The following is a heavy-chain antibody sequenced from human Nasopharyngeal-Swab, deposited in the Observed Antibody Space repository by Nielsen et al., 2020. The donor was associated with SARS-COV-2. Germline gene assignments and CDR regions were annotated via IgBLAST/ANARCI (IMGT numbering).Heavy chain of an antibody. V-gene: IGHV3-30-3*01. J-gene: IGHJ4*02. CDR3: ARLYSSSWYVPDY. D-gene: IGHD6-13*01. Sequence: GESLKISCAASGFTFSSYAMHWVRQAPGKGLEWVAVISYDGSNKYYADSVKGRFTISRDNSKNTLYLQMNSLRAEDTAVYYCARLYSSSWYVPDYWGQGTLVTVSS. CDR1: GFTFSSYA. CDR2: ISYDGSNK.